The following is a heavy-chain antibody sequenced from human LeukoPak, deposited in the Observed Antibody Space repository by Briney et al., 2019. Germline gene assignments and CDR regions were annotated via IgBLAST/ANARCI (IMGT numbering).Heavy chain of an antibody. Sequence: GASVKVSCKASGGTFISYAISWVRQAPGQGLEWMGRIIPIFGTANYAQKFQGRVTITTDESTSTAYMELSSLRSEDTAVYYCARGIFEWLSNYYDYWGQGTLVTVSS. D-gene: IGHD3-3*01. CDR3: ARGIFEWLSNYYDY. CDR1: GGTFISYA. CDR2: IIPIFGTA. J-gene: IGHJ4*02. V-gene: IGHV1-69*05.